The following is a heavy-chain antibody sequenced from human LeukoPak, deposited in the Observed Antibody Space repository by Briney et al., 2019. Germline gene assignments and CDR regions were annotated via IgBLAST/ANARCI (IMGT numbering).Heavy chain of an antibody. D-gene: IGHD3-3*01. J-gene: IGHJ6*02. Sequence: GRSLRLSCAASGFTFSSYAMHWVRQAPGKGLEWVAVISYDGSNKYYADSVKGRFTISRDNSKNTLYLQMNSLRAEDTAVYYCARGISGYDFWSGYYGWSMDVWGQGTTVTVSS. CDR3: ARGISGYDFWSGYYGWSMDV. CDR1: GFTFSSYA. V-gene: IGHV3-30-3*01. CDR2: ISYDGSNK.